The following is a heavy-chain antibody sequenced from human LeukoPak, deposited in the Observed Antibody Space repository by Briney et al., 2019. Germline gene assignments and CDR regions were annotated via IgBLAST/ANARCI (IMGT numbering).Heavy chain of an antibody. CDR2: IKADGSEK. CDR1: GFTFSSYW. J-gene: IGHJ4*02. Sequence: GGSLRLSCAASGFTFSSYWMSWVRQTPGKGLEWVANIKADGSEKYYVDSVKGRFTISRDNGKSSLFLQMNSLRAEDTAVYYCARAYYDSSGYYYVYFDYWGQGTLVTVSS. D-gene: IGHD3-22*01. V-gene: IGHV3-7*01. CDR3: ARAYYDSSGYYYVYFDY.